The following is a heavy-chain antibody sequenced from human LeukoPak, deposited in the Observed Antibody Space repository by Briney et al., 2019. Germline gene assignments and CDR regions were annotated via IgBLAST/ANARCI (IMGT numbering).Heavy chain of an antibody. V-gene: IGHV3-21*01. CDR3: AGRGCSDGLCHFDY. Sequence: VKPGESLRLSCTASGFTFSTYSMNWVRQAPGKGLEWVSCISSGCSYIHSSDSVKGRFTISRDNAKNSLFLQMNSLRAEDTAVYYCAGRGCSDGLCHFDYWGQGTLVTVSS. CDR2: ISSGCSYI. D-gene: IGHD2-15*01. J-gene: IGHJ4*02. CDR1: GFTFSTYS.